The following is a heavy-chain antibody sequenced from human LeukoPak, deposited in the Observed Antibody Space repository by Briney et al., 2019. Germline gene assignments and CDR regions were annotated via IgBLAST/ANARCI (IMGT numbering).Heavy chain of an antibody. J-gene: IGHJ4*02. Sequence: SGGSLRLPCAASGFTFSNDWMTWVRQAPGKGLEWVGRVESNTDGGTTDYAAPVKGRFTISRHDSRATMYLQMNSLKTEDTAVYYCTRERSFYYDRSGFLDSWGQGTLVTVSS. V-gene: IGHV3-15*04. CDR2: VESNTDGGTT. CDR1: GFTFSNDW. D-gene: IGHD3-22*01. CDR3: TRERSFYYDRSGFLDS.